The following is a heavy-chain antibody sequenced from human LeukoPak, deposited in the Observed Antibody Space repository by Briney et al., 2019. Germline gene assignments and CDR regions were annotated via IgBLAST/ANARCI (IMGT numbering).Heavy chain of an antibody. V-gene: IGHV3-23*01. Sequence: GGSLRLSCAASGFTFNSYAMSWVRQAPGKGLEWVSPISGSGGGTYYADSVKGRFAISRGNSKNTLYLQMNSLRAEDTAVYYCAKGLPTNWFDPWGQGTLVTVSS. CDR2: ISGSGGGT. J-gene: IGHJ5*02. CDR3: AKGLPTNWFDP. CDR1: GFTFNSYA.